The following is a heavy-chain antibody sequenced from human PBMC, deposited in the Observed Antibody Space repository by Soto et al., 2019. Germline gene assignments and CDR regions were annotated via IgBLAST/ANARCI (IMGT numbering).Heavy chain of an antibody. CDR1: GYTFSSYG. Sequence: QVQLVQSGAEVKMPGASVKVSCKGSGYTFSSYGISWVRQAPGQGLEWMGWISPYNGDTNSAPKLQGRLTMTTDTSTSTAYMELRSLRSDDTAVYYCTRDALQADYGAKWYFDLWGRGTLVTVSS. V-gene: IGHV1-18*01. J-gene: IGHJ2*01. D-gene: IGHD4-17*01. CDR3: TRDALQADYGAKWYFDL. CDR2: ISPYNGDT.